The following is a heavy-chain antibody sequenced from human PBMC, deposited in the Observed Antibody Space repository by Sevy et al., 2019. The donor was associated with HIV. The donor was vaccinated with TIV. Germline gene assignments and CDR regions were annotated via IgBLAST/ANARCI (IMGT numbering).Heavy chain of an antibody. CDR1: GSTLSRLS. CDR2: FDPEDGET. J-gene: IGHJ4*02. CDR3: ATTKDYYESYGSPFDY. D-gene: IGHD3-22*01. V-gene: IGHV1-24*01. Sequence: ASVKVSCKVSGSTLSRLSMHWVRQVPGKGLEWMASFDPEDGETFYARKFQCRVTMTEDTSTDTAYMELSSLRSEDTAVYFCATTKDYYESYGSPFDYWGQGTLVTVSS.